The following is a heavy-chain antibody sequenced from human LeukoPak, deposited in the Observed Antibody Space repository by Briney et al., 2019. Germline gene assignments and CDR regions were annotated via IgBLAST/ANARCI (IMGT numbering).Heavy chain of an antibody. Sequence: GASVKVSCKASGYTFTSYDINWVRQAPGQGLEWMGWISAYNGNTNYAQKLQGRVTMTTDTSTSTAYMELRSLRSDDTAVYYCARDSDAFYYYDSSGYYYDAFDIWGQGTMVTVSS. J-gene: IGHJ3*02. CDR3: ARDSDAFYYYDSSGYYYDAFDI. D-gene: IGHD3-22*01. V-gene: IGHV1-18*01. CDR2: ISAYNGNT. CDR1: GYTFTSYD.